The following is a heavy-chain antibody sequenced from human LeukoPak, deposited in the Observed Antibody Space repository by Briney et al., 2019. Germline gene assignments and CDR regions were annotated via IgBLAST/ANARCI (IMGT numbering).Heavy chain of an antibody. CDR3: ATVSEY. J-gene: IGHJ4*02. Sequence: GGSLRLSCAASGFTVSSNYMSWVRQAPGKGLVWVSGINNDGTATYYADSVKGRFTISGDNAKNTVYLQMNGLRAEDTTVYYCATVSEYWGQGTLVTVSS. CDR1: GFTVSSNY. V-gene: IGHV3-74*01. CDR2: INNDGTAT.